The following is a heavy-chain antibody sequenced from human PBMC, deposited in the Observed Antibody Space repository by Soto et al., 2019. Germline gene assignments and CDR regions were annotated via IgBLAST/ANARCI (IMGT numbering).Heavy chain of an antibody. Sequence: GGSLRLSCAASGFTFSSYSMNWVRQAPGKGLEWVSSISSSSSYIYYADSVKGRFTISRDNAKNSLYLQMNSLRAEDTAVYYCARDPGGYYYYGMDVWGQGTTVTVSS. D-gene: IGHD3-16*01. J-gene: IGHJ6*02. CDR2: ISSSSSYI. CDR3: ARDPGGYYYYGMDV. V-gene: IGHV3-21*01. CDR1: GFTFSSYS.